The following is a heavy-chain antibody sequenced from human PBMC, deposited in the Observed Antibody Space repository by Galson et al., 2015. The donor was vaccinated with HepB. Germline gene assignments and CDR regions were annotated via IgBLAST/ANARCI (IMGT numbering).Heavy chain of an antibody. J-gene: IGHJ4*02. V-gene: IGHV3-23*01. CDR1: GFSFSGYA. D-gene: IGHD3-10*01. CDR2: ITGSGGST. Sequence: SLRLSCAASGFSFSGYAMTWVRQTPGKGLEWVSGITGSGGSTYYADSVKGRFTMSRDNSKNTLYLQMNGLRAEDTAVYYCAKDRSHLFTMRGVYFDYWGQGPLGTVSS. CDR3: AKDRSHLFTMRGVYFDY.